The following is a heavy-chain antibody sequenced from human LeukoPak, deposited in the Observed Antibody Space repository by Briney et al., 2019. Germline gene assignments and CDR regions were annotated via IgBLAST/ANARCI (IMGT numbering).Heavy chain of an antibody. CDR3: ARHRSGGYEVDC. V-gene: IGHV4-59*08. CDR2: IFYSGST. CDR1: GGSISNYY. J-gene: IGHJ4*02. D-gene: IGHD2-8*02. Sequence: PSETLSLTCTVSGGSISNYYWSWIRQPPGEALEYIGDIFYSGSTTYNPSLKSRVTISIDTSKNQFSLKLSSVTAADPALYYCARHRSGGYEVDCWGQGTLVTVSS.